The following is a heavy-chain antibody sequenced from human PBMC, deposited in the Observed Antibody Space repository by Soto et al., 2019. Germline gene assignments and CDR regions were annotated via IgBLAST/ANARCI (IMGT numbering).Heavy chain of an antibody. D-gene: IGHD5-12*01. CDR3: ARGDDSGYDYYYYGMDV. Sequence: GGSLRLSCAASGFTFGSYGMHWVRQAPGKGLEWVAVIWYDGSNKYYADSVKGRFTISRDNSKNTLYLQMNSLRAEDTAVYYCARGDDSGYDYYYYGMDVWGQGTTVTVSS. CDR2: IWYDGSNK. CDR1: GFTFGSYG. V-gene: IGHV3-33*01. J-gene: IGHJ6*02.